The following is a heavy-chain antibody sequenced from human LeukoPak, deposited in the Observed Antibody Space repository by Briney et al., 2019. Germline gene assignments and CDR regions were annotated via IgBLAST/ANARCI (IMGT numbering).Heavy chain of an antibody. CDR3: ARVSRDSGNYYTFLDY. D-gene: IGHD1-26*01. J-gene: IGHJ4*02. CDR2: INYRGTT. CDR1: GGPISSGDYY. V-gene: IGHV4-39*07. Sequence: SETLSLTCTVSGGPISSGDYYWGWIRQPPGMGPEWIGSINYRGTTYYNPSLQSRVAISVDTSKNQFSLQLTSVTATDTAVYYCARVSRDSGNYYTFLDYLGQGTLVTVSS.